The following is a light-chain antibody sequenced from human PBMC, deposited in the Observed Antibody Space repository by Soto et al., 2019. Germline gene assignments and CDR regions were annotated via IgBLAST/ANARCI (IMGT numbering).Light chain of an antibody. CDR1: QSVSSSY. CDR3: QQYGSSPQLT. CDR2: GAS. Sequence: EIVLTQSPGTLSLSPGERATLSCRASQSVSSSYLARYQQKPGQAPRLLIYGASSRATGIPDRFSGSGSGTDFTLTISRLEPEDFAVYYCQQYGSSPQLTFGQGTRLEIK. J-gene: IGKJ5*01. V-gene: IGKV3-20*01.